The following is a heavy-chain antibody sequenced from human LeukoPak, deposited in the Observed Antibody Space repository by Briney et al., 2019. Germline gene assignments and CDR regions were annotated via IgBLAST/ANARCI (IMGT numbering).Heavy chain of an antibody. Sequence: PGGSLRLSCVGSGFTFSTYWINWVRQAPGEGLEWVAHMKPDGTEKYYLDSVKGRFTISRDNAKHSLYLQMNSLRPEDTAVYYCARDAGYGYWVVDYWGQGTLVTVSS. J-gene: IGHJ4*02. D-gene: IGHD5-18*01. CDR1: GFTFSTYW. CDR2: MKPDGTEK. CDR3: ARDAGYGYWVVDY. V-gene: IGHV3-7*01.